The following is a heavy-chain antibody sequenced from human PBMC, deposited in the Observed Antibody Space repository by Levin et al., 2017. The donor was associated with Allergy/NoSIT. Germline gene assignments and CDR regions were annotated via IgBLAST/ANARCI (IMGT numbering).Heavy chain of an antibody. D-gene: IGHD3-3*02. V-gene: IGHV3-33*01. Sequence: QPGGSLRLSCAASGFTFSSYGMHWVRQAPGKGLEWVAAIFFDGSDEYYADSVKGRFTISRDNTNNTLYLQMNSLRVEDTAVYYCARGIREARISIFGVVTSYFDHWGQGSLVTVSS. J-gene: IGHJ4*02. CDR1: GFTFSSYG. CDR3: ARGIREARISIFGVVTSYFDH. CDR2: IFFDGSDE.